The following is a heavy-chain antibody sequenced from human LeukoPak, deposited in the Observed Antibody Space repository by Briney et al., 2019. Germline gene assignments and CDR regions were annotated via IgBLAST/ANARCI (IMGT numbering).Heavy chain of an antibody. Sequence: SETLSLTCTVSGYSISSGYFWGWIRQPPGKGLGWIGSIYHSGSTSYNPSLKSRLTISVDTSKNQFSLKLNFVTAADTAMYYCARMFRSSWYINWFDPWGQGTLVTVSS. V-gene: IGHV4-38-2*02. CDR3: ARMFRSSWYINWFDP. J-gene: IGHJ5*02. D-gene: IGHD6-13*01. CDR1: GYSISSGYF. CDR2: IYHSGST.